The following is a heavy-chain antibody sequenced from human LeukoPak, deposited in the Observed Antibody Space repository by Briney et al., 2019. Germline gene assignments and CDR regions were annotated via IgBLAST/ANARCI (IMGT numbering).Heavy chain of an antibody. CDR2: IYYSGSP. CDR1: GGSISSYY. V-gene: IGHV4-59*08. Sequence: SPSETLSLTCTVSGGSISSYYWSWIRQPPGKGLEWIGYIYYSGSPYYNPSLKSRVTISVDTSKNQFSLKLSSVTAADTAVYYCARGESSSWYWFDPWGQGTLVTVSS. D-gene: IGHD6-13*01. CDR3: ARGESSSWYWFDP. J-gene: IGHJ5*02.